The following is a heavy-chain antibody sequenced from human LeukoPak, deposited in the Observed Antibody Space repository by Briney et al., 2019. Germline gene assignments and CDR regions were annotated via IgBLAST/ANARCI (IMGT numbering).Heavy chain of an antibody. J-gene: IGHJ6*02. Sequence: GGSLRLSCSASGFTFSSYAMHWVRQAPGKGLEWVANIKQDGSEKYYVDSVKGRFTISRDNAKNSLYLQMNSLRAEDTAVYYCARPLDGYYYYGMDVWGQGTTVTVSS. CDR3: ARPLDGYYYYGMDV. CDR2: IKQDGSEK. D-gene: IGHD1-1*01. V-gene: IGHV3-7*01. CDR1: GFTFSSYA.